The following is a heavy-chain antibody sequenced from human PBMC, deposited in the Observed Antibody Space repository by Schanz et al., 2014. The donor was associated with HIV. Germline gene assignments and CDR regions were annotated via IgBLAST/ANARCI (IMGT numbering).Heavy chain of an antibody. CDR3: ARSRLAAPSDFDH. CDR2: INHSGST. D-gene: IGHD6-25*01. V-gene: IGHV4-34*01. CDR1: GGPFSGYY. J-gene: IGHJ4*02. Sequence: QVQLQQWGAGLLKPSETLSLTCAVYGGPFSGYYWSWIRQSPGKGLEWIGEINHSGSTNYNPSLKSRVTISVDTSKNQFSLKLSSVTAADTAVYYCARSRLAAPSDFDHWGQGTLVTVSS.